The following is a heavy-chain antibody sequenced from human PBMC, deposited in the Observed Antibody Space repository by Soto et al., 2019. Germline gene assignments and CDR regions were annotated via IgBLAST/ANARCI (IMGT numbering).Heavy chain of an antibody. J-gene: IGHJ6*02. CDR2: IIPIFGTA. Sequence: QVQLVQSGAEVKKPGSSVKDSCKASGGTFRRYGMSWVRRAPGQGLEWMGGIIPIFGTANYAQKFQGRVTITADESTSTAYMVLSSLRSEDTAVYYCAMTREYYYYGMDVWGQGTTVTVSS. V-gene: IGHV1-69*13. CDR1: GGTFRRYG. CDR3: AMTREYYYYGMDV.